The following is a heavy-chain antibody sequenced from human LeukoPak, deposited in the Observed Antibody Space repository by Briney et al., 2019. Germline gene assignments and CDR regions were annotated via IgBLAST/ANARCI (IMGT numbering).Heavy chain of an antibody. D-gene: IGHD3-3*01. CDR3: ARGTLTYYDFWSGFMPSTGSDAFDI. J-gene: IGHJ3*02. CDR2: IYYSGST. V-gene: IGHV4-39*07. CDR1: GGSISSSSYY. Sequence: PSETLSLTCTVSGGSISSSSYYWGWIRQPPGKGLEWIGSIYYSGSTYYNPSLKSRVTISVDTSKNQFSLKLSSVTAADAAVYYCARGTLTYYDFWSGFMPSTGSDAFDIWGQGTMVTVSS.